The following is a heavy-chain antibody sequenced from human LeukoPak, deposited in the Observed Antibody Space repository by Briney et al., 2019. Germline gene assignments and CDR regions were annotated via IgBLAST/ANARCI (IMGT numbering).Heavy chain of an antibody. V-gene: IGHV3-21*01. D-gene: IGHD4-23*01. CDR2: ISSSSSYI. J-gene: IGHJ3*02. Sequence: GGSLRLSCAASGFTFSSYSMNWVRQAPGKGLGWVSSISSSSSYIYYADSVKGRFTISRDNAKNSLYLQMNSLRAEDTAVYYFASSWDMVVTLFGAFDIWGQGTMVTVSS. CDR1: GFTFSSYS. CDR3: ASSWDMVVTLFGAFDI.